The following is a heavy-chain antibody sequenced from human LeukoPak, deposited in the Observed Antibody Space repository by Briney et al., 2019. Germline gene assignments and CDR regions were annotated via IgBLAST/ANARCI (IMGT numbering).Heavy chain of an antibody. Sequence: PSETLSLTCTVSGGSISSSSYYWGWIRQPPGKGLEWIGSIYYSGSTYYNPSLKTPVTISVATSKNHFSLKLSSVTAADTAVYYCARLYSSGWEFDYWGQGTLVTISS. V-gene: IGHV4-39*01. CDR3: ARLYSSGWEFDY. D-gene: IGHD6-19*01. CDR2: IYYSGST. CDR1: GGSISSSSYY. J-gene: IGHJ4*02.